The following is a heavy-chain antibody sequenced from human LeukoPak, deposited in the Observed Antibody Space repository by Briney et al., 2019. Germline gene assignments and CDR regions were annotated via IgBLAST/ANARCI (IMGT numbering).Heavy chain of an antibody. D-gene: IGHD3-22*01. CDR3: SRGLDSRKLGY. J-gene: IGHJ4*02. Sequence: SQTLSLTCTVSGASFSSGDQYWNWIRQSPGKGLEWIGSIYPSGTLYNNPSLESRVTISIDTSKNQFSLNLNSVTAADTAVYFCSRGLDSRKLGYWGQGTLVTVSS. V-gene: IGHV4-31*03. CDR2: IYPSGTL. CDR1: GASFSSGDQY.